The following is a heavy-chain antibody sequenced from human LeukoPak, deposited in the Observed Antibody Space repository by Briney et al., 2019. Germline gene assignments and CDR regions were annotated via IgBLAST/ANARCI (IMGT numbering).Heavy chain of an antibody. J-gene: IGHJ6*03. CDR3: ARALGIAAAGTDDYYYYYMDV. CDR1: GYTFTGYY. D-gene: IGHD6-13*01. V-gene: IGHV1-2*02. CDR2: INPNSGGT. Sequence: ASVTVSCKASGYTFTGYYMHWVRQAPGQGLEWMGWINPNSGGTNYAQKFQGRVTMTRDTSISTAYMELSSLRSEDTAVYYCARALGIAAAGTDDYYYYYMDVWGKGTTVTVSS.